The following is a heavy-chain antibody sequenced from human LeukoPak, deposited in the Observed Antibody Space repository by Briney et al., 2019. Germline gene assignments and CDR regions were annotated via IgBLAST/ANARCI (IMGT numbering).Heavy chain of an antibody. CDR3: ARRVAGSGLAFDY. CDR1: GYTFTSYD. V-gene: IGHV1-8*01. Sequence: ASVKVSCKASGYTFTSYDINWVRQATGQGLEWMGWMNPNSGNTGYAQKFQGRVTMPRNTSISTAYMELSSLRSEDTAVYYCARRVAGSGLAFDYWGQGALVTVSS. D-gene: IGHD6-19*01. J-gene: IGHJ4*02. CDR2: MNPNSGNT.